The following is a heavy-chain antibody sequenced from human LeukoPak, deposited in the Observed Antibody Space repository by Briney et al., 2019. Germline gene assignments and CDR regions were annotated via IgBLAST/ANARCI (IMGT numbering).Heavy chain of an antibody. D-gene: IGHD3-3*01. Sequence: GASVKVSCKVSGYTLTELSMHWVRQAPGKGLEWMGGFDPEDGETIYAQKFQGRVTMTEDTSTDTAYMELSSLRSEDTAVYYCAKDGTITIFGVVTRGAFDIWGQGTMVTVSS. J-gene: IGHJ3*02. CDR2: FDPEDGET. CDR1: GYTLTELS. CDR3: AKDGTITIFGVVTRGAFDI. V-gene: IGHV1-24*01.